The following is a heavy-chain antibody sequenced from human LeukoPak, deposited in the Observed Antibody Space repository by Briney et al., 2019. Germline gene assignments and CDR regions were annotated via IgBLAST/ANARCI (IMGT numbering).Heavy chain of an antibody. CDR3: ARGNAN. CDR1: GGXINSYY. V-gene: IGHV4-59*01. J-gene: IGHJ4*02. CDR2: ISYSGST. Sequence: PSETLSLTCTVSGGXINSYYWSWIRQPPGKGLEWIGYISYSGSTNYNPSLKSRVSISVDKSKNQFFLKLSSVTAADTALYYCARGNANWGQGTLVTVSS.